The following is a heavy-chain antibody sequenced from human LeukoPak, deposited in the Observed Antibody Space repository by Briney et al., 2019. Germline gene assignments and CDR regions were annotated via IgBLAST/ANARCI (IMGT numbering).Heavy chain of an antibody. J-gene: IGHJ3*02. CDR3: AREPGKDYGDYLTQDAFDI. CDR1: GYTFTSYG. CDR2: ISAYNGNT. D-gene: IGHD4-17*01. V-gene: IGHV1-18*01. Sequence: ASVKVSCKASGYTFTSYGISWVRQAPGQGPEWMGWISAYNGNTNYAQKLQGRVTMTTDTSTSTAYMELRSLRSNDTAVYYCAREPGKDYGDYLTQDAFDIWGQGTMVTVSS.